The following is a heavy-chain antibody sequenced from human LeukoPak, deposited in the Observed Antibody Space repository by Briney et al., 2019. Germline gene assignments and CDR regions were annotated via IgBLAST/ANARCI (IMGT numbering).Heavy chain of an antibody. CDR2: IYYSGGT. CDR3: ARYSGSYYYFDY. V-gene: IGHV4-59*01. D-gene: IGHD1-26*01. Sequence: SETLSLTCTVSGGSITTYYWSWIRQPPEKGLEWIGYIYYSGGTNYNPSLKSRVAVSVDTSKNQFSLKLSSVTAADTAVYYCARYSGSYYYFDYWGQGTLVTVSS. J-gene: IGHJ4*02. CDR1: GGSITTYY.